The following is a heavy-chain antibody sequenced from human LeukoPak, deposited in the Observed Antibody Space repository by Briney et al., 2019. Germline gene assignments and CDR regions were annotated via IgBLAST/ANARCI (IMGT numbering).Heavy chain of an antibody. D-gene: IGHD2/OR15-2a*01. CDR1: GFTFSSYW. J-gene: IGHJ4*02. Sequence: PGGSLRLSCAASGFTFSSYWMSWVRQAPGKGLEWVANIKQDGSEKNYVGSVKGRFTISRDNVKKSLYLQMDSLRAEDTAVYYCARRNLFDYWGQGALVIVSS. CDR2: IKQDGSEK. V-gene: IGHV3-7*01. CDR3: ARRNLFDY.